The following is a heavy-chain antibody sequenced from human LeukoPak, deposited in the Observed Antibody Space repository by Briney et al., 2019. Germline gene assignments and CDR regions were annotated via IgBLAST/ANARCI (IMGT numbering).Heavy chain of an antibody. D-gene: IGHD2-15*01. V-gene: IGHV3-23*01. CDR1: GFTFSIHP. Sequence: GGSLRLSCAASGFTFSIHPMSCARQAPGKGLEWVSTISDTDVDTFYANSVKGRFAISRDNFKNMLYLQMNNLRAEDTAVYYCTKRGAYGSGRSYFFEFWGQGTLVTVSS. J-gene: IGHJ4*02. CDR3: TKRGAYGSGRSYFFEF. CDR2: ISDTDVDT.